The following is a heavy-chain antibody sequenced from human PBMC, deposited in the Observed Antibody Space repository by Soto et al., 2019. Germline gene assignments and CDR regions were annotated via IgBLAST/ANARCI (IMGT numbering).Heavy chain of an antibody. V-gene: IGHV4-59*01. J-gene: IGHJ4*02. CDR3: ARSGHIFEGVV. D-gene: IGHD2-21*01. CDR1: GASMTNYY. Sequence: TSETLSLTCTVSGASMTNYYGSWIRQPPGKRLEHIGYVYYSGSTNYNPSLTSRVTVSIDTSSNQFSLTLTSVTAADTAIYYCARSGHIFEGVVWGKGILVTVSS. CDR2: VYYSGST.